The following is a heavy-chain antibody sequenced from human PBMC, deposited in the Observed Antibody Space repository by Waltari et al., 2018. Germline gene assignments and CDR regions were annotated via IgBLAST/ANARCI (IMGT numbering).Heavy chain of an antibody. J-gene: IGHJ4*01. Sequence: EVQRLESGGGLVQPGGSLRLSCAASGFTFSSYAMSWVRKAPGKGLGWVSAISGSGGSTYYADSVKGGFTISRDYSKNALYLQMNSLRAEDTAVYYCAKECGGDCYFHFDYWGHGTLVTVSS. D-gene: IGHD2-21*01. CDR1: GFTFSSYA. V-gene: IGHV3-23*01. CDR3: AKECGGDCYFHFDY. CDR2: ISGSGGST.